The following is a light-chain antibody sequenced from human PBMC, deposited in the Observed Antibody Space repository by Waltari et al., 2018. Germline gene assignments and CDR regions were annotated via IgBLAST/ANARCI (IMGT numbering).Light chain of an antibody. Sequence: QSALTQPPSASGSPGQSVTISCIGTHNAIGSYNHVSWYQQHPGKAPKFIIFEVNKRPSGVPDRFSGSKSGNTASLTVSGLQAEDEADYYCTSYGGDNNIVIFGGGTKLTVL. CDR3: TSYGGDNNIVI. J-gene: IGLJ2*01. CDR1: HNAIGSYNH. V-gene: IGLV2-8*01. CDR2: EVN.